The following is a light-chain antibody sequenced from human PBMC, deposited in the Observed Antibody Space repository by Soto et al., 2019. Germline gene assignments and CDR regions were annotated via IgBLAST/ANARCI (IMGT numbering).Light chain of an antibody. CDR1: ETVSSN. CDR2: GAS. Sequence: EIVMTQSTATLSVSPGEIATLSCMASETVSSNLAWYQHKPGQAPRLLFYGASTRATDIPARFSGTGSGTEFTLTISSLQSEDFAVYYCQQHSKWPRTFGQGTKVDIK. J-gene: IGKJ1*01. CDR3: QQHSKWPRT. V-gene: IGKV3-15*01.